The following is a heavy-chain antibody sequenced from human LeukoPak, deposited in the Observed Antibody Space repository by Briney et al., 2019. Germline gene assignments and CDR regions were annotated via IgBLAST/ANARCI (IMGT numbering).Heavy chain of an antibody. D-gene: IGHD6-13*01. CDR3: ARGGSSSWYLFDY. V-gene: IGHV4-39*01. CDR2: IYYSGST. Sequence: SETLSLTCTVSGGSISSYYWGWIRQPPGKGLEWIGSIYYSGSTYYNPSLKSRVTISVDTSKNQFSLKLSSVTAADTAVYCCARGGSSSWYLFDYWGQGTLVTVSS. J-gene: IGHJ4*02. CDR1: GGSISSYY.